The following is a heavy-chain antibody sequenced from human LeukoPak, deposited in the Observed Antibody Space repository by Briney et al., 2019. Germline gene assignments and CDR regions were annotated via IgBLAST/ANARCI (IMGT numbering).Heavy chain of an antibody. J-gene: IGHJ4*02. CDR1: GYTFTAYY. Sequence: EASVKVSCETSGYTFTAYYMHWVRQAPGQGLEWMGWINPNSGGTNYAQKFQDRVTMTRDTSITTANMDLTRLTSDDTAVYYCARDPVRPSYQLPQLHFDYWGQGTLVTVSS. CDR3: ARDPVRPSYQLPQLHFDY. V-gene: IGHV1-2*02. CDR2: INPNSGGT. D-gene: IGHD2-2*01.